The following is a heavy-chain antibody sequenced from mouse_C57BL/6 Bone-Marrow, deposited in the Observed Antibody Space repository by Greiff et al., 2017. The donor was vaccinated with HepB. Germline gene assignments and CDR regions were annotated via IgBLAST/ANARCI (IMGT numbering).Heavy chain of an antibody. D-gene: IGHD1-1*01. CDR2: INPSTGGT. V-gene: IGHV1-42*01. CDR3: ARGVVATDYAMDY. J-gene: IGHJ4*01. Sequence: EVKLQQSGPELVKPGASVKISCKASGYSFTGYYMNWVRQSPEKSLEWIGEINPSTGGTTYNQKFKAKATLTVDKSSSTAYMQLSSLTSEDTAVYYCARGVVATDYAMDYWGQGTSVTVSS. CDR1: GYSFTGYY.